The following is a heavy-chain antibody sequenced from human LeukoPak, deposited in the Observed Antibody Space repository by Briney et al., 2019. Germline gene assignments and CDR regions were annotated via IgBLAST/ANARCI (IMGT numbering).Heavy chain of an antibody. CDR3: ARRGNTDSWTVLIDY. CDR2: ISEDGRIT. CDR1: GFTFSDFY. V-gene: IGHV3-11*01. J-gene: IGHJ4*02. Sequence: GGSLRLSCAASGFTFSDFYMTWIRQAPGKGLEWISYISEDGRITYYADSLKGRFTISGDNAKNSLSLQVDSLRADDTAVYFCARRGNTDSWTVLIDYWGQGTLVTVSS. D-gene: IGHD3/OR15-3a*01.